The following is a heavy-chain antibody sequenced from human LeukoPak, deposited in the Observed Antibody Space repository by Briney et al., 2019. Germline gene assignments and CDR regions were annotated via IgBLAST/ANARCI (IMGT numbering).Heavy chain of an antibody. V-gene: IGHV3-23*01. Sequence: PGGSLRLSCAASGFTFSSYAMSWVRQAPGKGLEWVSAISGSGGSTYYADSVKGRFTISRDNSKNTLYLQMNSLRAEDTAVYYCANMGTYYDILTGRAEYFQHWGQGTLVTVSS. CDR3: ANMGTYYDILTGRAEYFQH. J-gene: IGHJ1*01. CDR1: GFTFSSYA. D-gene: IGHD3-9*01. CDR2: ISGSGGST.